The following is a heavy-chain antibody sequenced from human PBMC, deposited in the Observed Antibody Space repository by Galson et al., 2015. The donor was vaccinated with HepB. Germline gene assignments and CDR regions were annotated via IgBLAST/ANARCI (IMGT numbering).Heavy chain of an antibody. CDR1: GFSLSNYG. Sequence: SLRLSCAASGFSLSNYGMHWVRQAPGKGLEWVAVISYGGSTKYYADSVKGRFTISRDNSKNTLYLQMNSLRAEDTAVYYCAKDDGHSSSVSGPFDYWGQATLVTVSS. J-gene: IGHJ4*02. CDR3: AKDDGHSSSVSGPFDY. CDR2: ISYGGSTK. D-gene: IGHD6-13*01. V-gene: IGHV3-30*18.